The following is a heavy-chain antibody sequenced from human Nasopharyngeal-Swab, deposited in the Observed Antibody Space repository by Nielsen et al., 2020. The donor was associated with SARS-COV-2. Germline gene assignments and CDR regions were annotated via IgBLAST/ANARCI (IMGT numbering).Heavy chain of an antibody. CDR1: GFPLSASGMC. J-gene: IGHJ6*02. Sequence: SGPTLVKPTQTLTLTCTFFGFPLSASGMCVTWIRQTPGKALEWLALINWDDHKYYSTSLRTRLNIFKDTSKNQVVLTMTNMDPVDTGTYYCARMYSTGYYYYGMDVWGQGTTVTVSS. CDR2: INWDDHK. CDR3: ARMYSTGYYYYGMDV. D-gene: IGHD3-10*01. V-gene: IGHV2-70*01.